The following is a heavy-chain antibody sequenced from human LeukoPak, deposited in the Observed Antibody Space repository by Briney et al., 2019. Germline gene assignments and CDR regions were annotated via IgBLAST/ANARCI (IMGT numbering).Heavy chain of an antibody. CDR1: GFTFSSYV. D-gene: IGHD6-13*01. CDR3: AKEHGGSSWYEDAFDI. V-gene: IGHV3-23*01. Sequence: PGGSLRLSCAASGFTFSSYVMHWVRQAPGKGLEWVSDISGSGGSTYYADSVKGRFTISRDNSKNTLYLQMNSLRAEDTAVYYCAKEHGGSSWYEDAFDIWGQGTMVTVSS. CDR2: ISGSGGST. J-gene: IGHJ3*02.